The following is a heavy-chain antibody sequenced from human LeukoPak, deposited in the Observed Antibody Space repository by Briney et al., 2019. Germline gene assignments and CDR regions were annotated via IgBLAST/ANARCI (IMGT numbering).Heavy chain of an antibody. CDR1: GFTFSSYA. V-gene: IGHV3-30*04. Sequence: GGSLRLSCAASGFTFSSYAMHWVGQAPGKGLEWVPVISYEGSNKYYADSVKGRFTISRDNSKNTLYLQMNSLRAEDTAVYYCARVQGPAAGSPYYFDYWGQGTLVTVSS. J-gene: IGHJ4*02. CDR2: ISYEGSNK. CDR3: ARVQGPAAGSPYYFDY. D-gene: IGHD6-13*01.